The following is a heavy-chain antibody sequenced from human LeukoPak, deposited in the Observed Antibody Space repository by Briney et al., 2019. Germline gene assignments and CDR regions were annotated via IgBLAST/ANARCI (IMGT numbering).Heavy chain of an antibody. CDR2: INHSGST. J-gene: IGHJ4*02. D-gene: IGHD4-11*01. CDR3: ARRSNYFDY. CDR1: GGSFSGYY. Sequence: SETLSLTCAVYGGSFSGYYWSWIRQPPGKGLEWIGEINHSGSTNYNPSLKSRVTISVDTSKNQFSLKLNSVTAADTAVYYCARRSNYFDYWGQGTLVTVSS. V-gene: IGHV4-34*01.